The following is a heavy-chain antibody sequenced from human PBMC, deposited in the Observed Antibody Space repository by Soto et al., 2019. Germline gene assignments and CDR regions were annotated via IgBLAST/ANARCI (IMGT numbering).Heavy chain of an antibody. CDR3: ARSSRSAKGYCISTSCFYGMDV. CDR2: IIPIFGTA. D-gene: IGHD2-2*01. J-gene: IGHJ6*02. Sequence: SVKVSCKASGGTFSSYTISWVRQAPGQWLEWMGGIIPIFGTANYAQKFQGRVTITADESTSTAYMELSSLRSEDTAVYYCARSSRSAKGYCISTSCFYGMDVWGQGTTVTVSS. CDR1: GGTFSSYT. V-gene: IGHV1-69*13.